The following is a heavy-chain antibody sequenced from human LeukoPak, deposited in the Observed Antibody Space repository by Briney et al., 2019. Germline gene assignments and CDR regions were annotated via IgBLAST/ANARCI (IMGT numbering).Heavy chain of an antibody. D-gene: IGHD6-13*01. V-gene: IGHV3-30*04. CDR2: ISYDGSNK. CDR3: ARVLIVWIAAAGTGPFDY. CDR1: GFTFSSYA. J-gene: IGHJ4*02. Sequence: GGSLRLSCAASGFTFSSYAMHWVRQAPGKGLEWVAVISYDGSNKYYADSVKGRFTISRDNSKNTLYLQMNSLRAEDTAVYYCARVLIVWIAAAGTGPFDYWGQGTLVTVSS.